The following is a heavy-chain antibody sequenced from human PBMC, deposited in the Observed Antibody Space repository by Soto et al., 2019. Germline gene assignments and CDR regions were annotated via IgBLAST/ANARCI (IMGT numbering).Heavy chain of an antibody. CDR1: GYTLTELS. V-gene: IGHV1-24*01. J-gene: IGHJ4*02. D-gene: IGHD2-15*01. CDR3: ATDFVCSGGSCYSTFDY. Sequence: ASVKVSCKVSGYTLTELSMHWVRQAPGKGLERMGGFDPEDGETIYAQKFQGRVTMTEDTSTDTAYMELSSLRSEDTAVYYCATDFVCSGGSCYSTFDYWGQGTLVTVSS. CDR2: FDPEDGET.